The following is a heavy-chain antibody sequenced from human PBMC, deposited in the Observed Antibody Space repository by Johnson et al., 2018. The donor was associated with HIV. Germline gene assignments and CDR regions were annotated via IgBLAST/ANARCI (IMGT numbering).Heavy chain of an antibody. CDR2: ISYDGSNK. Sequence: QVQLVESGGGVVQPGRSLRLSCAASGFTFSSYAMHWVRQAPGKGLEWVAVISYDGSNKYYADSVKGRFTISRDNSKNTLYLQMNSLRAEDTAGYYCAKGENDYGDYGLDAFDIWGQGTMVTVSS. CDR1: GFTFSSYA. CDR3: AKGENDYGDYGLDAFDI. D-gene: IGHD4-17*01. V-gene: IGHV3-30-3*01. J-gene: IGHJ3*02.